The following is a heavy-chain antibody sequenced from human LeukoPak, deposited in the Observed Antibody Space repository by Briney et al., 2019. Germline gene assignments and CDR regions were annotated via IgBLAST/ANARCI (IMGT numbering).Heavy chain of an antibody. CDR3: ARNYYGSGSYYSHFDY. D-gene: IGHD3-10*01. Sequence: SQTLSLTCAISGDSVSSNSATWNWIRQSPSRGLEWLGRTYYRSEWDNDYAVSVKSRITINPDTSKNQFSLHLKSVTPEDTAVYYCARNYYGSGSYYSHFDYWGQGTLVTVSS. V-gene: IGHV6-1*01. CDR1: GDSVSSNSAT. J-gene: IGHJ4*02. CDR2: TYYRSEWDN.